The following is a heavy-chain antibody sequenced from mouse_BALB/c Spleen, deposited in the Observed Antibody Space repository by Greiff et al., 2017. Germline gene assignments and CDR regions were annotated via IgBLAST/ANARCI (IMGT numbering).Heavy chain of an antibody. CDR1: GFTFSSFG. J-gene: IGHJ4*01. CDR3: ATRQTGDYYAMDY. Sequence: EVMLVESGGGLVQPGGSRKLSCAASGFTFSSFGMHWVRQAPEKGLEWVAYISSGSSTIYYADTVKGRFTISRDNPKNTLFLQMTSLRSEDTAMYYCATRQTGDYYAMDYWGQGTSVTVSS. CDR2: ISSGSSTI. V-gene: IGHV5-17*02. D-gene: IGHD3-1*01.